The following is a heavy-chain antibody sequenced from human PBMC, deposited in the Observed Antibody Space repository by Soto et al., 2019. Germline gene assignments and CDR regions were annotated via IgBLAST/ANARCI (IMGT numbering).Heavy chain of an antibody. CDR2: IWYDGSKK. V-gene: IGHV3-33*01. Sequence: QIQVVESGGGVVQPGRSLRLSCEVSGLIISSYGMHWVRQAPGRGVEWVAVIWYDGSKKYYADSVKGRFTISRDNSRNTVYLQMSSLRAEDTAVYYCATQRKQVGDYWGQGTLVTVSS. D-gene: IGHD6-25*01. CDR1: GLIISSYG. CDR3: ATQRKQVGDY. J-gene: IGHJ4*02.